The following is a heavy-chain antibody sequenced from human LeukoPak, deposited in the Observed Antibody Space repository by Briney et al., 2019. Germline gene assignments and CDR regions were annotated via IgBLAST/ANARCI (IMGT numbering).Heavy chain of an antibody. D-gene: IGHD2-21*02. CDR3: ARDHPSYCGGDCPNDY. J-gene: IGHJ4*02. Sequence: GGSLRLSCAASGFTFSAYNMNWVRQAPGKGLKWVSAISGSSYNIYYADSVKGRFTISRDNAKNSLYLQMNSLRAEDTAVYYCARDHPSYCGGDCPNDYWGQGTLVTVSS. V-gene: IGHV3-21*01. CDR1: GFTFSAYN. CDR2: ISGSSYNI.